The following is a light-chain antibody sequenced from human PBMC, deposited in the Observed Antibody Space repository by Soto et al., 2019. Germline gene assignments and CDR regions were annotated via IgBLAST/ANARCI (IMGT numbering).Light chain of an antibody. CDR1: QSISTD. Sequence: EIVLTQSPATLSLSPGERATLSCRASQSISTDLAWYQQKPGQAPRLLIYDASNRAPGIPARFSGSGSGTDFTLTISRLEPEDFAVYYCQQYGSSGTFGQGTKVDIK. CDR3: QQYGSSGT. V-gene: IGKV3-11*01. CDR2: DAS. J-gene: IGKJ1*01.